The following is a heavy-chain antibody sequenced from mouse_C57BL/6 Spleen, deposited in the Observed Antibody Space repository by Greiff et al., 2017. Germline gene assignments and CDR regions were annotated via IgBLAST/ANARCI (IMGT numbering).Heavy chain of an antibody. V-gene: IGHV5-4*01. Sequence: EVNVVESGGGLVKPGGSLKLSCAASGFTFSSYAMSWVRQTPEKRLEWVATISDGGSYTYYPDNVKGRFTISRDNAKNNLYLQMSHLKSEDTAMYYCARDYSNHGGFAYWGQGTLVTVSA. CDR3: ARDYSNHGGFAY. D-gene: IGHD2-5*01. J-gene: IGHJ3*01. CDR2: ISDGGSYT. CDR1: GFTFSSYA.